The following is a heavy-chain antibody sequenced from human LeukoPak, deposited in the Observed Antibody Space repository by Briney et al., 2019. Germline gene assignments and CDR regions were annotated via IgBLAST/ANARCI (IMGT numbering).Heavy chain of an antibody. Sequence: GGSLRLSCAASGFTVSSNYMSWVRQAPGKGLEWVSTISSSGSTIYYADSVKGRFTISRDNAKNSLYLQMNSLRAEDTAVYYCAELGITMIGGVWGKGTTVTISS. J-gene: IGHJ6*04. V-gene: IGHV3-11*04. CDR3: AELGITMIGGV. CDR2: ISSSGSTI. CDR1: GFTVSSNY. D-gene: IGHD3-10*02.